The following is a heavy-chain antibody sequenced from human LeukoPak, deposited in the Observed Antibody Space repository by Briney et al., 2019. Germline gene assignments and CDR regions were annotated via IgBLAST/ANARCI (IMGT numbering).Heavy chain of an antibody. J-gene: IGHJ6*03. CDR1: GYTFTSYG. V-gene: IGHV1-18*01. Sequence: ASVKVSCKASGYTFTSYGISWVRQAPGQGLEWMGWISAYNGNTNYAQKLQGRVTMTTDTSTSTAYMELRSLRSDDTAVYYCARGEIVVVPARHYSCYMDIWGKGTTVTVSS. CDR2: ISAYNGNT. D-gene: IGHD2-2*01. CDR3: ARGEIVVVPARHYSCYMDI.